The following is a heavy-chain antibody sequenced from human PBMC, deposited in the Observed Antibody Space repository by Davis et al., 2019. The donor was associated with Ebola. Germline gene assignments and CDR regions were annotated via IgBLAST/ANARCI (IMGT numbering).Heavy chain of an antibody. CDR1: GYTFTSYA. V-gene: IGHV1-3*01. J-gene: IGHJ6*02. Sequence: ASVKVSCKASGYTFTSYAMHWVRQAPGQRLEWMGWINAGNGNTKYSQKFQGRVTITRDTSASTAYMELSSLRSEDTAVYYCARGLRFGEEVYYYYYGMDVWGQGTTVTVSS. CDR2: INAGNGNT. D-gene: IGHD3-10*01. CDR3: ARGLRFGEEVYYYYYGMDV.